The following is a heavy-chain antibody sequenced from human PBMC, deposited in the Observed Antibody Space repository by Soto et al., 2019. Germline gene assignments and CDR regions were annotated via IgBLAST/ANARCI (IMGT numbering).Heavy chain of an antibody. CDR1: GGTFSSYA. J-gene: IGHJ4*02. CDR3: ASLYYDILTGYQKYYFDY. D-gene: IGHD3-9*01. V-gene: IGHV1-69*13. Sequence: SVKVSCKASGGTFSSYAISWVRQAPGQGLEWMGGIIPIFGTANYAQKFQGRVTITADESTSTAYMELSSLRSEDTAVYYCASLYYDILTGYQKYYFDYWGQGTLVTVSS. CDR2: IIPIFGTA.